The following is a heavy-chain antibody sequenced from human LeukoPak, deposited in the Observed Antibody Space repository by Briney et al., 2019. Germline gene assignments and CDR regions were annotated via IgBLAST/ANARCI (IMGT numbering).Heavy chain of an antibody. CDR3: ARRSAFEGILDY. CDR2: IYPGDSDT. V-gene: IGHV5-51*01. D-gene: IGHD3-3*02. CDR1: GYIFTSYG. Sequence: GASLQISCQGSGYIFTSYGIGWVRQLPGKGLEWMGIIYPGDSDTRYSPSFQGQVTISADKSISTAYLQWSSLKASDTAMYYCARRSAFEGILDYWGQGTLATVSS. J-gene: IGHJ4*02.